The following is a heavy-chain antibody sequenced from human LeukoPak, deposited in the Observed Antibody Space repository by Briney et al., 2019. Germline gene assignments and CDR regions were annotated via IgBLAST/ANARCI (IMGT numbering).Heavy chain of an antibody. CDR2: INPNSGGT. CDR3: ARDKYDSSGYYSYWYFDL. CDR1: GYTFTGYY. D-gene: IGHD3-22*01. Sequence: ASVKVSCKASGYTFTGYYMHWVRQAPGQGLEWMGWINPNSGGTNYAQKFQGRVTMTRDTSISTAYMELSRLRSDDTAVYYCARDKYDSSGYYSYWYFDLWGRGTLVTVSS. J-gene: IGHJ2*01. V-gene: IGHV1-2*02.